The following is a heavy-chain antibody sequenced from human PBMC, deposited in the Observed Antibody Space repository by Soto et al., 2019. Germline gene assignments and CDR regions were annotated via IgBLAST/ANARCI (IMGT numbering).Heavy chain of an antibody. D-gene: IGHD3-22*01. CDR2: IIPIFGTA. V-gene: IGHV1-69*13. J-gene: IGHJ4*02. CDR1: GGTFSSYA. Sequence: SVKVSCKASGGTFSSYAISWVRQAPGQGLEWMGGIIPIFGTANYAQKFQGRVTITADESTSTAYMELSSLRSEDTAVYYCARNPYYYDSSGYSQGYYFDYWGQGTLVTVSS. CDR3: ARNPYYYDSSGYSQGYYFDY.